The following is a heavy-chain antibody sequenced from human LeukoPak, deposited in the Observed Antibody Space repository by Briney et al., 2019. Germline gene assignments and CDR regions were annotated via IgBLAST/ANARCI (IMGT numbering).Heavy chain of an antibody. CDR1: GFTFSSYT. Sequence: GGSLRLSCAASGFTFSSYTMNWVRQAPGKGLEWVSSISSSSSYINYADSVKGRFTISRDNAKNSLYLQMNSLRAEDTAVYYCARERITMVRGVIDYWGQGTLVTVSS. V-gene: IGHV3-21*01. CDR2: ISSSSSYI. J-gene: IGHJ4*02. D-gene: IGHD3-10*01. CDR3: ARERITMVRGVIDY.